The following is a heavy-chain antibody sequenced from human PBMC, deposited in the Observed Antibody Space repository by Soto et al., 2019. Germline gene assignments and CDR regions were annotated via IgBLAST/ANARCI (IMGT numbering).Heavy chain of an antibody. CDR2: VYNSGST. J-gene: IGHJ3*02. Sequence: PSQTLSLTWTVVGGSISSYYWSWVRRPPGKGLEWIGYVYNSGSTTYSPSFKSRVTISVDTSKNQFSLKLTSVTAADTAVYSCAREGGGSYGGFDIWGQGTMVTVSS. V-gene: IGHV4-59*01. CDR3: AREGGGSYGGFDI. D-gene: IGHD1-26*01. CDR1: GGSISSYY.